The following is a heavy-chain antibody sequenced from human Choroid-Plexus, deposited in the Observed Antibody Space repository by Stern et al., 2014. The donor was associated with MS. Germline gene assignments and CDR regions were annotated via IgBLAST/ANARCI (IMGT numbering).Heavy chain of an antibody. Sequence: VQLVESGGGVVQPGRPLRLSCAASGFSFSSFGMHWVRQAPGKGLEWVGLKSNDGSKDYADSVKGRFAISRDNSKNTLYLQMNSLRAEDTAVYYCAKDRQYLTFFFDFWGQGSLVTVSS. CDR1: GFSFSSFG. D-gene: IGHD2/OR15-2a*01. V-gene: IGHV3-30*18. J-gene: IGHJ4*02. CDR3: AKDRQYLTFFFDF. CDR2: KSNDGSK.